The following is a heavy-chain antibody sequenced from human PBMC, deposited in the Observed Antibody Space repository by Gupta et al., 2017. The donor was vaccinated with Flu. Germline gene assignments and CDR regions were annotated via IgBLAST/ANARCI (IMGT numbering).Heavy chain of an antibody. J-gene: IGHJ4*02. Sequence: VQLXESGGVAVQPGGSXXXXXXXXXXXXXXXXXHXXRQPPGKGLEWVSLTSWDGGTTFYRDSVKGRFTVSRDNSKNFLYLQMNSLRIEDTALYYCVKGAFREYGSSSGNSWGQGTLVTVSS. CDR1: XXXXXXXX. V-gene: IGHV3-43*01. CDR2: TSWDGGTT. D-gene: IGHD6-6*01. CDR3: VKGAFREYGSSSGNS.